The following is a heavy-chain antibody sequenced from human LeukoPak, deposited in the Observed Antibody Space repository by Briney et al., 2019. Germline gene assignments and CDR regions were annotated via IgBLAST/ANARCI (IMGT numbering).Heavy chain of an antibody. Sequence: GGSLRLSCAASGFTFSDYWMSWVRQAPGKGLEWVANINQRGGEKNYADSVKGRFTISRDNPKNSLYLQINSLRAEDTAVYYCASCTGGSCYSAYWGQGTLVTVSS. CDR2: INQRGGEK. D-gene: IGHD2-15*01. J-gene: IGHJ4*02. CDR3: ASCTGGSCYSAY. CDR1: GFTFSDYW. V-gene: IGHV3-7*03.